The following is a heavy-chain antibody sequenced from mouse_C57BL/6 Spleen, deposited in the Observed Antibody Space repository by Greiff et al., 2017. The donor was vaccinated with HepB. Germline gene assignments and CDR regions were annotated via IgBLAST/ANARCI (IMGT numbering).Heavy chain of an antibody. D-gene: IGHD2-1*01. Sequence: QVPLQQSGPELVKPGASVKISCKASGYAFSSSWMNWVKQRPGTGLEWIGRIYPGDGDTNYNGKFKGKATLTADNSSSTAYIQLSSLTCEDSAVYFWVMGGGNSWFAYWVQGSLVTVAA. CDR1: GYAFSSSW. CDR3: VMGGGNSWFAY. J-gene: IGHJ3*01. CDR2: IYPGDGDT. V-gene: IGHV1-82*01.